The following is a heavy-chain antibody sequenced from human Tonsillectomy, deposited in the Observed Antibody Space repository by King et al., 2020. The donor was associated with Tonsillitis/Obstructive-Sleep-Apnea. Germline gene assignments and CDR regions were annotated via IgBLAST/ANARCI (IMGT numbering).Heavy chain of an antibody. CDR1: GFTFRTYA. CDR2: ISGGGSNT. V-gene: IGHV3-23*04. D-gene: IGHD2-15*01. CDR3: AKALLVADTRALDY. J-gene: IGHJ4*02. Sequence: VQLVESGGGLVQPGGSLRLSCAVSGFTFRTYAMGWVRQAPEKGLEWVSFISGGGSNTFYADSVKGRFTISRDNSKNTLFLQMNSLRAEDTAVYYCAKALLVADTRALDYWGQGTLVTVSS.